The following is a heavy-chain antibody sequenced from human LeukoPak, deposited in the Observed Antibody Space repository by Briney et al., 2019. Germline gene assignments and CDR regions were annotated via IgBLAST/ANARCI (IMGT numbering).Heavy chain of an antibody. CDR1: GFTFDDYA. Sequence: SLRLSCAASGFTFDDYAMHWVRQAPGKGLEWVSGISWNSGSIGYADSVKGRFTISRDNAKNSLYLQMNSLRAEDTALYYCAKGPLTTVTTSSYFDYWGQGTLVTVSS. CDR3: AKGPLTTVTTSSYFDY. CDR2: ISWNSGSI. J-gene: IGHJ4*02. V-gene: IGHV3-9*01. D-gene: IGHD4-17*01.